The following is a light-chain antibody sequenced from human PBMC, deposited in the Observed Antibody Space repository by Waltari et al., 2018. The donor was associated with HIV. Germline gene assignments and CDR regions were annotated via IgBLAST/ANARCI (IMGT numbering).Light chain of an antibody. CDR3: QQSNSFPWT. CDR1: ESISSW. V-gene: IGKV1-5*03. Sequence: DIQMTQSPSTLSASVGDRVTITCRASESISSWLAWYQQKPGKAPKLLIYKASTLESGVSSRCSGSESGTEFTLTISSLQPDDFATYYCQQSNSFPWTFGQGTKVEIK. CDR2: KAS. J-gene: IGKJ1*01.